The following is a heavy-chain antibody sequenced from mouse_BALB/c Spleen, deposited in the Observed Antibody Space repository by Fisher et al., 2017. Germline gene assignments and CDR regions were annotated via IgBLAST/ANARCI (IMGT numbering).Heavy chain of an antibody. D-gene: IGHD1-1*01. Sequence: KFKGKATLTADKSSSTAYMQLSSLASEDSAVYYCARGTTVVALYYYAMDYWGQGTSVTVSS. V-gene: IGHV1-87*01. CDR3: ARGTTVVALYYYAMDY. J-gene: IGHJ4*01.